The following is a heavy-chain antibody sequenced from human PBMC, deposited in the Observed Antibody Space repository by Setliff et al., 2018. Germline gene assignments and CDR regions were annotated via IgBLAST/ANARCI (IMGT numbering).Heavy chain of an antibody. Sequence: PSETLSLRLSCVVSGFTFSSRWMGWIRQPPGKGLEWVATIYYSGSTYSNPSLKSRLIISVDAPDNQFSVKLSSVTAADTAVYYCARHKSNGSGSYPSLYMDVWGKGIMVTVSS. J-gene: IGHJ6*03. D-gene: IGHD3-10*01. CDR1: VSGFTFSSRW. V-gene: IGHV4-39*01. CDR2: IYYSGST. CDR3: ARHKSNGSGSYPSLYMDV.